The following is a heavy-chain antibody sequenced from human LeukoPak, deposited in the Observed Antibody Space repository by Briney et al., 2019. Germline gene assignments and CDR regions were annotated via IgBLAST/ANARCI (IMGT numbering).Heavy chain of an antibody. D-gene: IGHD2-2*01. CDR1: GYTFKSFG. J-gene: IGHJ6*03. V-gene: IGHV1-18*04. CDR2: ISAYNGNT. Sequence: GASVKVSCKASGYTFKSFGITWVRQAPGQGLGWMGWISAYNGNTNYAQKLQGRVTMTTDTSTSTAYMELRSLRSDDTAVYYCARHGGTSFYYYMDVWGKGTTVTVSS. CDR3: ARHGGTSFYYYMDV.